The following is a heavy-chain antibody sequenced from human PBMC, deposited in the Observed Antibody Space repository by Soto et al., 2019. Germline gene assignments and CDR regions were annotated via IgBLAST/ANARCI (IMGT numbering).Heavy chain of an antibody. Sequence: PGGSLRLSCASSGFTFSSYSMNWVRQAPGKGLEWVSSISSSSYIYYADSVKGRFTISRDNAKNSLYLQMNSLRAEDTAVYYCARGWRRLHVGELRGPIDYWGQGTLVTVSS. CDR3: ARGWRRLHVGELRGPIDY. CDR2: ISSSSYI. J-gene: IGHJ4*02. V-gene: IGHV3-21*01. CDR1: GFTFSSYS. D-gene: IGHD3-16*01.